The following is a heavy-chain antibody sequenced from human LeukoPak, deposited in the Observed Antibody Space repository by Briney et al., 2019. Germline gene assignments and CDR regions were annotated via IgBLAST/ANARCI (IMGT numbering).Heavy chain of an antibody. CDR3: ARQTFGVLYFDS. D-gene: IGHD3-10*01. CDR2: SHNSGST. Sequence: SETLSLTCIVSGGSISRGSYYWNWIRQPAGEGLEWMGRSHNSGSTNYNPSLKSRVTISVDTSKNQFSLNLSSVTAADTAVYYCARQTFGVLYFDSWGPGTLVIVSS. CDR1: GGSISRGSYY. V-gene: IGHV4-61*02. J-gene: IGHJ4*02.